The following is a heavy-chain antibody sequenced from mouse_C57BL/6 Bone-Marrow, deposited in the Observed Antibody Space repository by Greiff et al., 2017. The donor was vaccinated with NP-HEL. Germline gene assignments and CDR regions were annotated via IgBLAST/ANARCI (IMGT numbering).Heavy chain of an antibody. CDR3: ARQGDYSYYYAMDY. J-gene: IGHJ4*01. Sequence: EVQLVESGGGLVQPGGSLKLSCAASGFTFSDYGMAWVRQAPRQGPEWVAFISNLAYSIYYADTVTGRFTISRENAKNTLYLEMSSLRSEDTAMYYCARQGDYSYYYAMDYWGQGTSVTVSS. D-gene: IGHD2-4*01. V-gene: IGHV5-15*01. CDR2: ISNLAYSI. CDR1: GFTFSDYG.